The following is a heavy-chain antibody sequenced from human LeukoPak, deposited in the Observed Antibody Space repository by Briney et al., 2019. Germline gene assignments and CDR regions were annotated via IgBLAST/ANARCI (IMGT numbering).Heavy chain of an antibody. V-gene: IGHV4-31*03. CDR1: GGSISSGGYY. Sequence: SETLSLTCTVSGGSISSGGYYWSWIRQHPGKGLEWIGYIYYSGSTYYNPSLKSRVTISVDTSKNQFSLKLSSVTAADTAVYYCAREGSEMSTDYWGQGTLVTVSS. CDR2: IYYSGST. J-gene: IGHJ4*02. CDR3: AREGSEMSTDY.